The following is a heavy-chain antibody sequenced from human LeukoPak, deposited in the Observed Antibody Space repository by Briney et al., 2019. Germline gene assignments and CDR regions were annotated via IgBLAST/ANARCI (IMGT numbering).Heavy chain of an antibody. Sequence: PSETLSLTCTVSGGSISSYYWSWIRQPAGKGLEWIGRIYTSGSTNYNPSLKSRVTMSVDTSKNQFSLKLSSVTAADTAVYYCARSSGSYRPPIFDYWGQGTLVTVSS. V-gene: IGHV4-4*07. D-gene: IGHD1-26*01. CDR1: GGSISSYY. CDR2: IYTSGST. CDR3: ARSSGSYRPPIFDY. J-gene: IGHJ4*02.